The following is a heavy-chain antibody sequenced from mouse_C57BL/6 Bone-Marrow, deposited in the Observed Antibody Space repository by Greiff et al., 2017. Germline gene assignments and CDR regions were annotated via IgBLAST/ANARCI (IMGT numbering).Heavy chain of an antibody. V-gene: IGHV2-6-1*01. CDR2: IWSDGST. D-gene: IGHD2-4*01. CDR3: ARHQDDYDGDWYFDV. Sequence: QVQLKESGPGLVAPSQSLSITCTVSGFSLTSYGVHWVRQPPGKGLEWLVVIWSDGSTTYNSALKSRLSISKDNSKSQVFLKMNSLQTDDTAMYXCARHQDDYDGDWYFDVWGTGTTVTVSS. J-gene: IGHJ1*03. CDR1: GFSLTSYG.